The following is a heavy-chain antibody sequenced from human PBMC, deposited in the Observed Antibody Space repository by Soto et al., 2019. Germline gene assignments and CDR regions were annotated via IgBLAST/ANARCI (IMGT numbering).Heavy chain of an antibody. CDR3: AKTSGSTPYYDMDV. D-gene: IGHD1-26*01. V-gene: IGHV3-23*01. CDR2: LSNIGGST. J-gene: IGHJ6*02. CDR1: EFTYSTYT. Sequence: PGGSPRLSLAASEFTYSTYTINCARQALGKGLDWFSALSNIGGSTYYADSVKGRFTISRDNSKKTLYLQMNSLRAEDTAVYYCAKTSGSTPYYDMDVWGQGTTVT.